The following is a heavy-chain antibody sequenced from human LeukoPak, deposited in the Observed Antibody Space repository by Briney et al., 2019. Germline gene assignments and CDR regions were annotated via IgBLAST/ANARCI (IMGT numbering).Heavy chain of an antibody. V-gene: IGHV3-23*01. CDR2: ISGSGGST. Sequence: GGSLRLSCAASGFTFSSYAMSWVRQAPAKGLEWVSAISGSGGSTYYADSVKGRFTISRDNSKDTLYLQMNSLRAEDTAVYYCAKDVSDYVWGSYRRSFDYWGQRTLITVSS. CDR3: AKDVSDYVWGSYRRSFDY. CDR1: GFTFSSYA. J-gene: IGHJ4*02. D-gene: IGHD3-16*02.